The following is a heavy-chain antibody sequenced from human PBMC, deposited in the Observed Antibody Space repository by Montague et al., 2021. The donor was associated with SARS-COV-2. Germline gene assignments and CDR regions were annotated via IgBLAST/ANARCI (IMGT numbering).Heavy chain of an antibody. CDR1: GASFSGYY. V-gene: IGHV4-34*01. J-gene: IGHJ3*02. CDR3: AIPMVRGFSRAFDI. Sequence: SETLSLTCAVDGASFSGYYWSWIRQPPGKGLEWIGEINHSGRTNYNPSLKSRVTISVDTSKNQFSLKLSSVTAADTAVYYCAIPMVRGFSRAFDIWGQGTMVTVSS. CDR2: INHSGRT. D-gene: IGHD3-10*01.